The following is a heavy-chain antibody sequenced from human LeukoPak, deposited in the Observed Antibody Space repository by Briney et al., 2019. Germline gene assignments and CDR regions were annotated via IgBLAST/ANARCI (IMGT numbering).Heavy chain of an antibody. Sequence: GASVKVSCKASGYTFTGYYMHWVRQAPGQGLEWMGWINPNSGGTNYAQKFQGRVTMTRDTSISTAYMELSRLRSDDTAVYYCARLHPGIAAAGEEGFDYWGQGTLVTVSS. CDR2: INPNSGGT. J-gene: IGHJ4*02. D-gene: IGHD6-13*01. CDR1: GYTFTGYY. CDR3: ARLHPGIAAAGEEGFDY. V-gene: IGHV1-2*02.